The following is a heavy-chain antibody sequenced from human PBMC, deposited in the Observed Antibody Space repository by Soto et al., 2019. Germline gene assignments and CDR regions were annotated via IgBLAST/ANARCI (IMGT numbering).Heavy chain of an antibody. J-gene: IGHJ3*02. Sequence: GSLRPSCAVSGFNVTNTYMSWVRQAPGKGLEWVSVIYRGFSTFYADSVKGRFTVSRDDSKNTVSLQMNSLRAEDTAVYYCARDRSDSSRDDSFDIWGQGTMVTVSS. CDR2: IYRGFST. V-gene: IGHV3-53*01. D-gene: IGHD6-6*01. CDR1: GFNVTNTY. CDR3: ARDRSDSSRDDSFDI.